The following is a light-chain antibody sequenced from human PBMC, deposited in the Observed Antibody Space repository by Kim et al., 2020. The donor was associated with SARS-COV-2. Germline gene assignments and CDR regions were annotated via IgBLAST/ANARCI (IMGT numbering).Light chain of an antibody. CDR2: DEN. J-gene: IGLJ1*01. V-gene: IGLV3-19*01. Sequence: ALGQTVRITCQGDSLRKSYASWYQQKPRQAPILVMSDENNRPSGIPARFSGSSSGSTASLTITGAQAEDEADYYCCSRDSTAKDYVFGTGTKVTVL. CDR1: SLRKSY. CDR3: CSRDSTAKDYV.